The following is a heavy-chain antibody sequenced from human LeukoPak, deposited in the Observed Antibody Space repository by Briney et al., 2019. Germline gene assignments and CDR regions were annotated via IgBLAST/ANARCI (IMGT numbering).Heavy chain of an antibody. CDR1: GFTFSSYS. CDR2: ISSSSSTI. V-gene: IGHV3-48*01. D-gene: IGHD3-22*01. CDR3: AKALSYYYDSSDY. J-gene: IGHJ4*02. Sequence: GGSLRLPCAASGFTFSSYSMNWVRQAPGKGLEWVSYISSSSSTIYYADSVKGRFTTSRDNSKNTLYLQMNSLRAEDTAVYYCAKALSYYYDSSDYWGQGTLVTVSS.